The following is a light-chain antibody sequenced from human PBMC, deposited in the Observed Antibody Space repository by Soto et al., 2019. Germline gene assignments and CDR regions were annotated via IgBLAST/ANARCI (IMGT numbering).Light chain of an antibody. V-gene: IGLV6-57*03. Sequence: FMLTQPHSVSESPGKTVTISCTRSSGSIASNYVQWYQQRPGSAPTTVIYEDNQRPSGVPDRFSGSIDSSSNSASLTISGLKTEDEADYYCQSYDSSRWVFGGGTKVTVL. CDR3: QSYDSSRWV. J-gene: IGLJ3*02. CDR1: SGSIASNY. CDR2: EDN.